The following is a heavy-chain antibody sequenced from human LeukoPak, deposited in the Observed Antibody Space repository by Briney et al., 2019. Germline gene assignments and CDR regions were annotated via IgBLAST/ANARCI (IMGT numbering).Heavy chain of an antibody. CDR3: ARDRGSGSYGDLDY. J-gene: IGHJ4*02. D-gene: IGHD1-26*01. CDR2: IIPIFGTA. V-gene: IGHV1-69*13. CDR1: GYTFTSYG. Sequence: SVKVSCKASGYTFTSYGISWVRQAPGQGLEWVGGIIPIFGTANYAQKFQGRVTITADESTSTAYMELSSLRSEDTAVYYCARDRGSGSYGDLDYWGQGTLVTVSS.